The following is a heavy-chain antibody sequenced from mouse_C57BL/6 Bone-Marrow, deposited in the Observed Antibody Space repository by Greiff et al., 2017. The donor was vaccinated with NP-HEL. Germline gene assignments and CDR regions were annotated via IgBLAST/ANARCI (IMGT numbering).Heavy chain of an antibody. V-gene: IGHV1-77*01. CDR3: AREGTTVVALYYYAMDY. D-gene: IGHD1-1*01. CDR1: GYTFTDYY. J-gene: IGHJ4*01. Sequence: QVQLQQSGAELVKPGASVKISCKASGYTFTDYYINWVKQRPGQGLEWIGKIGPGSGSTYYNEKFKGKATLTADKSSSTAYMQLSSLTSEDSAVYFCAREGTTVVALYYYAMDYWGQGTSVTVSS. CDR2: IGPGSGST.